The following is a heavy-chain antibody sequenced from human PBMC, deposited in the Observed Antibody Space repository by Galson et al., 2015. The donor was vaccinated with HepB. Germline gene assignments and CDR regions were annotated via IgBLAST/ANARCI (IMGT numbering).Heavy chain of an antibody. Sequence: SVKVSCKVSGYTLTELSMHWVRQAPGKGLEWMGGFDPEDGETIYAQKFQGRVTMTEDTSTDTAYMELSSLRSEDTAVYYCATVSPNIVATIRYYYYGMDVWGQGTTVTVSS. V-gene: IGHV1-24*01. J-gene: IGHJ6*02. D-gene: IGHD5-12*01. CDR2: FDPEDGET. CDR1: GYTLTELS. CDR3: ATVSPNIVATIRYYYYGMDV.